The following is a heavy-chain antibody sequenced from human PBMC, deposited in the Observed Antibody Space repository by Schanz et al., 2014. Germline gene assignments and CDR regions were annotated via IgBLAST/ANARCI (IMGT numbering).Heavy chain of an antibody. V-gene: IGHV1-69*04. CDR2: IIPSLGLA. CDR1: GGTFSSYA. J-gene: IGHJ5*02. CDR3: ARDRRRYCSTASCLHDNWFDP. Sequence: QVQLVQSGAEVKKPGSPVKVSCKSSGGTFSSYAISWVRQAPGQGLEWMGRIIPSLGLAKYEQKFQDKVTITADTSTTTAYMDLSSLRPEDTAVYYCARDRRRYCSTASCLHDNWFDPWGQGTLVIVSS. D-gene: IGHD2-2*01.